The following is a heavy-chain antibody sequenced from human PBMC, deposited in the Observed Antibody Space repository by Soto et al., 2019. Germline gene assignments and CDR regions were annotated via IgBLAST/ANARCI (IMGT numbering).Heavy chain of an antibody. CDR1: GFTFSSYS. J-gene: IGHJ5*02. Sequence: PGGSLRLSCAASGFTFSSYSMNWVRQAPGKGLEWVSYISSSSSTIYYADSVKGRFTISRDNAKNSLYLQMNSLRDEDTAVYYCARQALSLHSNWFDPWGQGTLVTVSS. CDR2: ISSSSSTI. CDR3: ARQALSLHSNWFDP. V-gene: IGHV3-48*02.